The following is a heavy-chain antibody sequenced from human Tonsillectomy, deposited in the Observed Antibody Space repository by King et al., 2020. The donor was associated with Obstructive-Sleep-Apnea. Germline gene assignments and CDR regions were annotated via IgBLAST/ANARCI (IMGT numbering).Heavy chain of an antibody. D-gene: IGHD2-2*01. CDR2: LYHSGST. CDR3: AREAGHCSRTSFYEENWFDP. Sequence: QLQESGPGLVKPSDTLSLTCTVSGYSISSGYYWGWIRQPPGKGLEWLGSLYHSGSTSYNPSLHSRITMSVDTSKNQFSLKLSSVTAADTGVYDCAREAGHCSRTSFYEENWFDPWGQGTLVTVSS. V-gene: IGHV4-38-2*02. J-gene: IGHJ5*02. CDR1: GYSISSGYY.